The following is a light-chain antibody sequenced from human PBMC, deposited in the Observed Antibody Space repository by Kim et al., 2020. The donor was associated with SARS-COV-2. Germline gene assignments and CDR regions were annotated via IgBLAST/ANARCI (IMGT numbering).Light chain of an antibody. Sequence: RQTAAFTYSGNINKVGNRGAAWLQQHQGHPPKLLSYRNFDRPSGISERFSASRSGNTASLTITGLQPEDEADYYCAAWDISLSAWVFGGGAKLTVL. J-gene: IGLJ3*02. CDR1: INKVGNRG. CDR3: AAWDISLSAWV. V-gene: IGLV10-54*01. CDR2: RNF.